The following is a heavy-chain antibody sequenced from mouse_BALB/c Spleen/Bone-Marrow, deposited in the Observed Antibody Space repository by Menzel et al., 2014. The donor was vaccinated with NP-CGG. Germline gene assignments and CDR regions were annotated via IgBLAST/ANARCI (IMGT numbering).Heavy chain of an antibody. D-gene: IGHD1-1*01. Sequence: QVHVKQSGAELARPGTSVKVSCKASGYAFTNYLIDWVKQRPGQGLEWIGVINPGSRSTNYNEKFKGKATLTADKSSSTAYMQLSSLTSDDSAVYFCARRTTGVAPFDYWGQGTTLTVSS. V-gene: IGHV1-54*01. CDR1: GYAFTNYL. J-gene: IGHJ2*01. CDR2: INPGSRST. CDR3: ARRTTGVAPFDY.